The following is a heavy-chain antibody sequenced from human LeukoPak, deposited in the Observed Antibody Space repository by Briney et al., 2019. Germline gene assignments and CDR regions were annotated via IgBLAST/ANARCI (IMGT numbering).Heavy chain of an antibody. CDR2: ISSSSSYT. J-gene: IGHJ3*02. V-gene: IGHV3-11*06. CDR3: ARETGYAFDI. CDR1: GFTFSDYY. Sequence: PGGSLRLSCAASGFTFSDYYMSWIRQAPGKGLESVSYISSSSSYTKYADSVKGRFTISRDNAQNSLYLLMNSLRDEDTAVYYCARETGYAFDIWGQGTMVTVSS.